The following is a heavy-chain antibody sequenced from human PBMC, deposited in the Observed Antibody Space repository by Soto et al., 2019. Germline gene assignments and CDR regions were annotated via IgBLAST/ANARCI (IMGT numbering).Heavy chain of an antibody. J-gene: IGHJ3*02. V-gene: IGHV3-30*18. CDR2: IPYDGSNK. D-gene: IGHD1-26*01. Sequence: GGSLRLSCAASGFTFRSYGMHWVRQAPAKGLEWVAVIPYDGSNKYYADSVKGRFTISRDNSKNTLYLQMNSLRAEDTAVYYCAKGGVGSTSNAFDIWGQGTMVTVSS. CDR1: GFTFRSYG. CDR3: AKGGVGSTSNAFDI.